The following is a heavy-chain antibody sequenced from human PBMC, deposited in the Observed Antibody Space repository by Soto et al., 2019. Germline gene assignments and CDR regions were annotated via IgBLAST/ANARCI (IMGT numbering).Heavy chain of an antibody. V-gene: IGHV3-21*02. J-gene: IGHJ5*02. CDR2: INLDSSTK. CDR1: GIPFSLSG. CDR3: ATDGSEWSRYH. Sequence: EVLLVESGGGLVEPGGSLRLACVASGIPFSLSGMTWVRQAPGKGLEWVSTINLDSSTKFYADSVRGRFTISRDDAKNSVFLQINSLRVEDTAVYFCATDGSEWSRYHWGQGTLVTVSS. D-gene: IGHD2-8*01.